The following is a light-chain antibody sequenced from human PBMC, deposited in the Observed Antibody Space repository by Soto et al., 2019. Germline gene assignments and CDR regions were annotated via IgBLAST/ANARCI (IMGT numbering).Light chain of an antibody. CDR2: AAS. V-gene: IGKV1-27*01. CDR3: QRYSRVIT. CDR1: QGISSY. Sequence: DIPMTQSPSSLSASVGDRATITCRASQGISSYLAWYQQKLGKVPKLLISAASTLQSVVPSRFSGSGSGTDFTITISSLHPEDVATYYCQRYSRVITFDPGTRLDIK. J-gene: IGKJ5*01.